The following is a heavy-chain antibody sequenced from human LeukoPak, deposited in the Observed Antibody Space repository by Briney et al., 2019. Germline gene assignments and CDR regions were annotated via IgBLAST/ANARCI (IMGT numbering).Heavy chain of an antibody. Sequence: GGSLRLSCAASGFTFSSYGMYWVRQAPGKGLEWVAVISYDGSNKYYADSVKGRFTISRDNSKNTLYLQMNSLRAEDTAVYYCAKDQGSGATGFDYWGQGTLVTVSS. D-gene: IGHD1-26*01. J-gene: IGHJ4*02. CDR3: AKDQGSGATGFDY. V-gene: IGHV3-30*18. CDR2: ISYDGSNK. CDR1: GFTFSSYG.